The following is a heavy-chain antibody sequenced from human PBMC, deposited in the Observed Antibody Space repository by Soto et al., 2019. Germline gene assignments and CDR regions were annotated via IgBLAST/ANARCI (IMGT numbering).Heavy chain of an antibody. V-gene: IGHV4-39*01. CDR1: GGSISSGDYY. CDR2: IYYSGST. CDR3: ASWYYYDSSGFS. D-gene: IGHD3-22*01. Sequence: SETLSLTCTVSGGSISSGDYYWSWIRQPPGKGLEWIGSIYYSGSTYYNPSLKSRVTISVDTSKNQFSLKLSSVTAADTAVYYCASWYYYDSSGFSWGQGTLVTVSS. J-gene: IGHJ5*02.